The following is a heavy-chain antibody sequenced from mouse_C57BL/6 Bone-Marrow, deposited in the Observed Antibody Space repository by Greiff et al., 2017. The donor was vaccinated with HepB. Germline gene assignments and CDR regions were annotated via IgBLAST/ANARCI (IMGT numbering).Heavy chain of an antibody. CDR3: ARSMITTFYFDY. Sequence: EVKLVESGGGLVQPGGSLSLSCAASGFTFTDYYMSWVRQPPGKALEWLGFIRNKANGYTTEYSASVKGRFTISRDNSQSILYLQMNALRAEDSATYYCARSMITTFYFDYWGQGTTLTVSS. CDR2: IRNKANGYTT. V-gene: IGHV7-3*01. D-gene: IGHD2-4*01. J-gene: IGHJ2*01. CDR1: GFTFTDYY.